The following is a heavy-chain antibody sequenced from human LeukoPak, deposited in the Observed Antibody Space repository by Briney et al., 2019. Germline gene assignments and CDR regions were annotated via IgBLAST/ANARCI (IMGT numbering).Heavy chain of an antibody. Sequence: GASVKVSFKASGYTFTSSGISWVRRAHGQGLEWMGWVSTYSGNTNYAQKFQGRVTMTRDTSTNTAYMELKNLRPDDTAIYYCARDLGYCSFGFGLGNCNRKWFDPWGQGTLVSVSS. CDR1: GYTFTSSG. V-gene: IGHV1-18*01. J-gene: IGHJ5*02. CDR2: VSTYSGNT. D-gene: IGHD2-2*03. CDR3: ARDLGYCSFGFGLGNCNRKWFDP.